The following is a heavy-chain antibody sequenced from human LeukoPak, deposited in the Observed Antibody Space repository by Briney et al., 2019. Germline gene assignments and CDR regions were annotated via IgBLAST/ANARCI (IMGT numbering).Heavy chain of an antibody. V-gene: IGHV1-18*01. CDR3: ARDRGGQQWLVLSWFDP. CDR1: GYTFTSYG. D-gene: IGHD6-19*01. Sequence: ASVKVSCKASGYTFTSYGISWVRQAPGQGLEWMGWISAYNGNTNYAQKLQGRVTMTTDTSTSTAYMELRSLRSDDTAVYYCARDRGGQQWLVLSWFDPWGQGTLVTVSS. J-gene: IGHJ5*02. CDR2: ISAYNGNT.